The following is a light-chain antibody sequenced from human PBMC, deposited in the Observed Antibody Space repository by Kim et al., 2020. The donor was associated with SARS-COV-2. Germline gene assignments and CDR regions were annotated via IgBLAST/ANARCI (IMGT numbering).Light chain of an antibody. Sequence: ASVGDRVTSTCRTSQGINSWLAWYQQKPGEAPKLLIYAASSLQSGVPLRFSGSGSGTDFTLTISSLQPEDFATYYCQQANSFPLTFGGGTKVDIK. CDR3: QQANSFPLT. V-gene: IGKV1-12*01. CDR2: AAS. J-gene: IGKJ4*01. CDR1: QGINSW.